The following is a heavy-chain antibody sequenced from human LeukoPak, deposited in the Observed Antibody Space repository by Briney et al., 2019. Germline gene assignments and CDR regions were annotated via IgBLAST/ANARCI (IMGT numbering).Heavy chain of an antibody. D-gene: IGHD3-22*01. J-gene: IGHJ4*02. CDR1: GYTFTSYG. CDR2: ISAYNGNT. CDR3: FATARTATMIAVFDY. Sequence: ASVKVSCKASGYTFTSYGISWVRQAPGQGLEWMGWISAYNGNTNYAQKLQGRDTMTTDTSTTTAYMELRSLRSDDTAVYYCFATARTATMIAVFDYWGQGTLVTVSS. V-gene: IGHV1-18*01.